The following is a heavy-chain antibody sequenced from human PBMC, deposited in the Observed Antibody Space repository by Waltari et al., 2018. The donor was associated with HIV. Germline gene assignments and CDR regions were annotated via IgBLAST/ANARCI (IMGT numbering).Heavy chain of an antibody. CDR2: ISGSGGST. D-gene: IGHD2-21*02. V-gene: IGHV3-23*01. Sequence: EVQLLESGGGLVQPGGSLRLSCAVSGFTFSSYAMSWVRQAPGKGLEWVSAISGSGGSTYYADAVKGRFTISRDNSKNTLYLQMNSLRAEDTAVYFCAKVSVGGVTATGAYFDYWGQGTLVTVSS. J-gene: IGHJ4*02. CDR1: GFTFSSYA. CDR3: AKVSVGGVTATGAYFDY.